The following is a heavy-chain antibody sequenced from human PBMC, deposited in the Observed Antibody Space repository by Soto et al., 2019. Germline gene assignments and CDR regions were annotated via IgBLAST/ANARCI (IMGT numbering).Heavy chain of an antibody. CDR2: INPNGGGT. CDR1: EHTFTGYY. D-gene: IGHD6-19*01. V-gene: IGHV1-2*06. CDR3: ATSSDWSPLLDY. J-gene: IGHJ4*02. Sequence: GASVKVSCKASEHTFTGYYLHWVRQAPGQGLEWMGRINPNGGGTIYAQKFQGRLTMTRDTSITTAYMELTRLRADDTAFYFCATSSDWSPLLDYWGQGTLVTVSS.